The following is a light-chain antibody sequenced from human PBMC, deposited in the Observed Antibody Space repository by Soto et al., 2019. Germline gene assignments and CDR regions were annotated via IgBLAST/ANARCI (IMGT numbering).Light chain of an antibody. J-gene: IGLJ1*01. CDR2: GNS. CDR3: QSYDSSLSGYV. V-gene: IGLV1-40*01. CDR1: SSNIGAGYD. Sequence: QSVPTQPPSVSGAPGQRVTISCTGSSSNIGAGYDVHWYQQLPGTAPKLLIYGNSNRPSGVPDRSSGSKSGTSASLAITGLQAEDEADYYCQSYDSSLSGYVFGTGNKLTVL.